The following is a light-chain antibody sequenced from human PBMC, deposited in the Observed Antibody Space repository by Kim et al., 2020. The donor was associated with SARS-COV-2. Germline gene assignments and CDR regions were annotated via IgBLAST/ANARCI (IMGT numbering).Light chain of an antibody. CDR1: QSVSSN. J-gene: IGKJ2*01. Sequence: EIVMTQSPATLSVSPGERATLSCRASQSVSSNLAWYQQKPGQAPRLLIYGASTRATGIPARFSGSGSGTEFTLTISSLQSEDFAVYYYQQYNNWPPKYTFGQGTRLEI. CDR2: GAS. CDR3: QQYNNWPPKYT. V-gene: IGKV3-15*01.